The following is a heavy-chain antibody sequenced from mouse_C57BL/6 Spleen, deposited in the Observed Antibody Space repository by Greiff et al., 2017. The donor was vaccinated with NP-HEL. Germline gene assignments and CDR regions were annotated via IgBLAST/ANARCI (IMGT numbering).Heavy chain of an antibody. J-gene: IGHJ3*01. D-gene: IGHD2-2*01. CDR2: IYPGDGDT. CDR1: GYAFSSYW. V-gene: IGHV1-80*01. Sequence: QVQLKESGAELVKPGASVKISCKASGYAFSSYWMNWVKQRPGKGLEWIGQIYPGDGDTNYNGKFKGKATLTADKSSSTAYMQLSSLTSEDSAVYFCARKEIYYGHDGFAYWGQGTLVTVSA. CDR3: ARKEIYYGHDGFAY.